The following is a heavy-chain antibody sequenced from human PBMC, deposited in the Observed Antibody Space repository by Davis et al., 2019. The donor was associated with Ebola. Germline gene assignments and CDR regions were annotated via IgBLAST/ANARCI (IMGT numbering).Heavy chain of an antibody. J-gene: IGHJ6*04. D-gene: IGHD6-19*01. CDR2: ISSTSRYI. CDR1: GFTFSSYD. CDR3: ARGPHYSSGWPSSGMDV. V-gene: IGHV3-21*01. Sequence: GESLKISCAASGFTFSSYDMNWVRQAPGKGLEWVSSISSTSRYIYYADSVKGRFTISRDNSKNTLYLQMNSLSPDDTAVYYCARGPHYSSGWPSSGMDVWGKGTTVAVSS.